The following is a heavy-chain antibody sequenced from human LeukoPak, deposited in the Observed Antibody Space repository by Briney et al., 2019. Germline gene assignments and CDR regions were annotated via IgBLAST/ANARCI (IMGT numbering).Heavy chain of an antibody. Sequence: GGSLRLSCAASGFTFSSYAMHWVRQAPGKGLEWVAVISYDGSNKYYADSVKGRFTISRDNSKNTLYLQMNSLRAEDTAVYYCAREGNWLNYYYYYYMDVWGKGTTVTVSS. CDR3: AREGNWLNYYYYYYMDV. CDR1: GFTFSSYA. D-gene: IGHD1-1*01. V-gene: IGHV3-30*01. J-gene: IGHJ6*03. CDR2: ISYDGSNK.